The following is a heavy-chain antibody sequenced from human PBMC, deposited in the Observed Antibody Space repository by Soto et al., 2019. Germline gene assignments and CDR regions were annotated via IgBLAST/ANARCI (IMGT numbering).Heavy chain of an antibody. CDR2: IYYSGNT. Sequence: QVQLQESGPGLVKPSETLSLTCTVSSGSISSYYWNWIRQPPGKGLEWIGSIYYSGNTNYSPSLKSRVTISVATSKKQFSLKLTSVTAADTAMYYCARGYCSSTSCYEFDYWGQGTLVTVSS. J-gene: IGHJ4*02. CDR3: ARGYCSSTSCYEFDY. CDR1: SGSISSYY. D-gene: IGHD2-2*01. V-gene: IGHV4-59*01.